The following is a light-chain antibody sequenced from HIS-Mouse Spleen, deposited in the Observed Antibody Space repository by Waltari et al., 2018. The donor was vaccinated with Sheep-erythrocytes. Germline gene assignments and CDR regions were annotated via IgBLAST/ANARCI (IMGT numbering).Light chain of an antibody. V-gene: IGLV2-23*01. CDR3: CSYAGSSTPWV. CDR1: SRDVGSYNL. CDR2: EGS. J-gene: IGLJ3*02. Sequence: QSALTQPASVSGSPGQSLPISCTGTSRDVGSYNLVPWYQQHPGKAPKLMIYEGSKRPSGVSNRFSGSKSGNTASLTISGLQAEDEADYYCCSYAGSSTPWVFGGGTKLTVL.